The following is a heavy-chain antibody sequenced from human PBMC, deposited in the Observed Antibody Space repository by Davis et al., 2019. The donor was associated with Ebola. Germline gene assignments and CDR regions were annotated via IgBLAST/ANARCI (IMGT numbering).Heavy chain of an antibody. CDR3: ARDNADMDV. CDR1: GFTVSSNY. V-gene: IGHV3-53*01. Sequence: GGSLRLSCAASGFTVSSNYMSWVRQAPGKGLEWVSVIYSGGSTYYADSVKGRFTSSRDNAKNSLYLQMNSLRDEDTAVYYCARDNADMDVWGRGTTVTVSS. CDR2: IYSGGST. J-gene: IGHJ6*02.